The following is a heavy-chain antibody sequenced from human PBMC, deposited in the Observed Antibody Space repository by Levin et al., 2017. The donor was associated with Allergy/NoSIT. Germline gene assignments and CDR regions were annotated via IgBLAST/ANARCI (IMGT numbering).Heavy chain of an antibody. Sequence: SETLSLTCTVSGGSISSYYWSWIRQPPGKGLEWIGYIYSSGSTNYNPSLKSRVTISVDTSKNQFSLKLSSVTAADTAVFYCARRGSHSSGWYFAFDIWGQGTMVTVSS. V-gene: IGHV4-59*08. J-gene: IGHJ3*02. CDR2: IYSSGST. CDR3: ARRGSHSSGWYFAFDI. D-gene: IGHD6-13*01. CDR1: GGSISSYY.